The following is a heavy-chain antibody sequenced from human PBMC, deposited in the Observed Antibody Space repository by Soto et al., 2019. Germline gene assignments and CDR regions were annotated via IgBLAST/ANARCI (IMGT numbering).Heavy chain of an antibody. CDR2: ISAYNGHT. CDR1: GYTFTNHG. V-gene: IGHV1-18*01. CDR3: VRGDGGYFDH. D-gene: IGHD3-16*01. Sequence: QVQLVQSGVEVKKPGASVKVSCKAMGYTFTNHGLSWVRQAPGEGLEWLGWISAYNGHTKYAQKVQDRVTLTTDTSASTAYLELRSLTSDDTAVYYCVRGDGGYFDHWGQGTLVLVSS. J-gene: IGHJ4*02.